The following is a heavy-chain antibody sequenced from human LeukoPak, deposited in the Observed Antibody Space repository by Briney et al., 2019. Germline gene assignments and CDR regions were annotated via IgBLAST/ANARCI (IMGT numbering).Heavy chain of an antibody. Sequence: SETLSLTCAVYGGSFSGYYWSWIRQPPGKGLEWIGEINHSGSTNYNPSLKSRVTISVDTSKNQFSLKLSSVTAADTAVYYCARDNGGYSSSWFNWFDPWGQGTLVTVSS. CDR3: ARDNGGYSSSWFNWFDP. CDR2: INHSGST. CDR1: GGSFSGYY. J-gene: IGHJ5*02. V-gene: IGHV4-34*01. D-gene: IGHD6-13*01.